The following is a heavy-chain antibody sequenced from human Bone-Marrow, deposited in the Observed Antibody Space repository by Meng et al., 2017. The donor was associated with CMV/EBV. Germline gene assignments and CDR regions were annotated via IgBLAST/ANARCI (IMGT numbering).Heavy chain of an antibody. CDR2: IHPHRGDT. Sequence: ASVKVSCKASGYTFTAHYFHWVRQAPGQGLEWMGWIHPHRGDTNYAQQFQGRVTLTRDTSINTAYMELSRLRPDDTAVYYCASGNDSSGYYSRTRTSPPSHWGQGTLVTV. CDR3: ASGNDSSGYYSRTRTSPPSH. J-gene: IGHJ4*02. CDR1: GYTFTAHY. V-gene: IGHV1-2*02. D-gene: IGHD3-22*01.